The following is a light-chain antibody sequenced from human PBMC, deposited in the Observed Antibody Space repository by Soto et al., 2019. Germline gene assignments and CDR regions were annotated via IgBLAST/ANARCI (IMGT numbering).Light chain of an antibody. CDR2: DAS. CDR1: QSISSW. Sequence: DIQMTQSPSTLSATAGVRVTITCRASQSISSWLAWYQHKPGKAPKLLIYDASNLDSGVPSRFSGSGSGTEFSLTISNLQPDDCATYYCQQYENYWTFGQGTKVDI. J-gene: IGKJ1*01. V-gene: IGKV1-5*01. CDR3: QQYENYWT.